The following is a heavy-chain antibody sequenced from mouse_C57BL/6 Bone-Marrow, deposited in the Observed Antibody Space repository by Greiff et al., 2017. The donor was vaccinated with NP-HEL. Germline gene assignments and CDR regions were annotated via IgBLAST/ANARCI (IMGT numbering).Heavy chain of an antibody. Sequence: EVKVVESGGGLVKPGGSLKLSCAASGFTFSSYTMSWVRQTPEKRLEWVATISGGGGNTYYPDSVKGRFTISRDNAKNTLYLQMSSLRSEDTALYYCARHYDYDVGDYYAMDYWGQGTSVTVSS. CDR3: ARHYDYDVGDYYAMDY. J-gene: IGHJ4*01. CDR1: GFTFSSYT. CDR2: ISGGGGNT. D-gene: IGHD2-4*01. V-gene: IGHV5-9*01.